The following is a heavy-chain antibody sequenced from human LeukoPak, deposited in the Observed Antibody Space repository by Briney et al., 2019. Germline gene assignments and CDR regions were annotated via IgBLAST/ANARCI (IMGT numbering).Heavy chain of an antibody. V-gene: IGHV4-34*01. D-gene: IGHD3-16*02. CDR1: GGSFSGYY. Sequence: SETLSLTCAVYGGSFSGYYWSWIRQPPGKGGEGMGEINHSGSKKYNPSLKRRVTISVDKSKNQFSRKRSSVTAADTAVYYCARGFWGSYRLENWFDPWGQGTLVTVSS. CDR3: ARGFWGSYRLENWFDP. J-gene: IGHJ5*02. CDR2: INHSGSK.